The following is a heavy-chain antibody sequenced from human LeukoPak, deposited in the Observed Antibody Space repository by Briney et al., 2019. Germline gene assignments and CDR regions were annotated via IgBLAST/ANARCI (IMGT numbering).Heavy chain of an antibody. CDR1: GGSISSSSYY. CDR3: ARDLVSR. Sequence: SETLSLTCTVSGGSISSSSYYWGWIRQPPGKGLEWIGSIYYSGSTYYNPSLKSRVTISVDTSKNQFSLKLSSVTAADTAVYYCARDLVSRWGQGTLVTVSS. V-gene: IGHV4-39*07. J-gene: IGHJ4*02. CDR2: IYYSGST.